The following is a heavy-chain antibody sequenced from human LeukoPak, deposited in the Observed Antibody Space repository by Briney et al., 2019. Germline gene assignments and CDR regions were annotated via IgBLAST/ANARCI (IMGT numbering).Heavy chain of an antibody. V-gene: IGHV3-48*01. J-gene: IGHJ4*03. CDR1: GFTFSSYS. Sequence: PGGSLRLSCAASGFTFSSYSMNWVRQAPGKGLEGVSYISSSSTGIYYADSVKGRFTISRDNANNSHYLQMNGLRPEDTAVYYCAREGYYGSGRHFDYWGQGTMDTASS. D-gene: IGHD3-10*01. CDR2: ISSSSTGI. CDR3: AREGYYGSGRHFDY.